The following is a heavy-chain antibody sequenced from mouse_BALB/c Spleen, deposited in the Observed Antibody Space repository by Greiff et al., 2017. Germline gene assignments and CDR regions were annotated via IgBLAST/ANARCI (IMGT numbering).Heavy chain of an antibody. V-gene: IGHV5-4*02. D-gene: IGHD2-4*01. CDR2: ISDGGSYT. Sequence: EVQGVESGGGLVKPGGSLKLSCAASGFTFSDYYMYWVRQTPEKRLEWVATISDGGSYTYYPDSVKGRFTISRDNAKNNLYLQMSSLKSEDTAMYYCARDDYDGFPFAYWGQGTLVTVSA. J-gene: IGHJ3*01. CDR1: GFTFSDYY. CDR3: ARDDYDGFPFAY.